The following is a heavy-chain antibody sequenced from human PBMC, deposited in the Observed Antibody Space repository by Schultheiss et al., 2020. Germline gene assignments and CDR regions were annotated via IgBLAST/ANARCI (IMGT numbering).Heavy chain of an antibody. V-gene: IGHV1-2*04. CDR2: MNPNSGGT. J-gene: IGHJ6*02. Sequence: ASVKVSCKASGYTFTSYDINWVRQATGQGLEWMGWMNPNSGGTNYAQKFQGWVTMTRDTSISTAYMELSRLRSDDTAVYYCASPIRLGFGELLSRYYGMDVWGQGTTVTVSS. D-gene: IGHD3-10*01. CDR3: ASPIRLGFGELLSRYYGMDV. CDR1: GYTFTSYD.